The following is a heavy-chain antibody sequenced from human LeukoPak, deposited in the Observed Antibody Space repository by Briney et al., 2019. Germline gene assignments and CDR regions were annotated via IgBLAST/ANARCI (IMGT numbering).Heavy chain of an antibody. CDR1: GGSISSYY. Sequence: PSETLSLTCTVSGGSISSYYWSWIRQPPGKGLEWIGYIYTSGSTNYNPSLKSRVTISVDTSKNQFSLKLSSVTAADTAVYYCAGTGVTTVAYDYWGQGTLVTVSS. J-gene: IGHJ4*02. CDR2: IYTSGST. CDR3: AGTGVTTVAYDY. V-gene: IGHV4-4*09. D-gene: IGHD3-10*01.